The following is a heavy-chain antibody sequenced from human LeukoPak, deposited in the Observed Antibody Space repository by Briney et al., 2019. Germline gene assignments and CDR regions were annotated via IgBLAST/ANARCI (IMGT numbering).Heavy chain of an antibody. D-gene: IGHD3-22*01. CDR1: GGSISSYY. CDR3: ARAVSGNYYDSSGYPPYNWFDP. CDR2: IYYSGST. J-gene: IGHJ5*02. V-gene: IGHV4-59*01. Sequence: SETLSLTCTASGGSISSYYWSWIRQPPGKGLEWIGYIYYSGSTNYNPSLKSRVTISVDTSKNQFSLKLSSVTAADTAVYYCARAVSGNYYDSSGYPPYNWFDPWGQGTLVTVSS.